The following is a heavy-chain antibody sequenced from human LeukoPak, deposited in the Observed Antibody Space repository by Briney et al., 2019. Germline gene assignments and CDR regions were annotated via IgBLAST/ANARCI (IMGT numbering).Heavy chain of an antibody. D-gene: IGHD6-6*01. CDR1: GYIFTDYY. J-gene: IGHJ1*01. CDR3: GTAVVGRQPSD. V-gene: IGHV1-69-2*01. Sequence: ASVKVSCKGSGYIFTDYYIHWVQLAPGKGLEWMGRVDPADGETIHSEKFQGRLTITADTSIDTSFMELRSLTSVDTAVYFCGTAVVGRQPSDWGQGSLVTVSS. CDR2: VDPADGET.